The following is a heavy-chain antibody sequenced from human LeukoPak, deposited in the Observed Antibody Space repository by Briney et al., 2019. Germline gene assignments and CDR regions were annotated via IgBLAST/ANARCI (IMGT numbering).Heavy chain of an antibody. CDR1: GFTFSSYG. Sequence: GGSLRLSCVASGFTFSSYGMSWVRQAPGKGLEWVSAISGSGGSTHYADSVKGRFTISRDNSKNTLYLQMNSLRAEDTAVYYCARVPYYCSGGSCTTYYYYMDVWGKGTTVTISS. V-gene: IGHV3-23*01. J-gene: IGHJ6*03. CDR2: ISGSGGST. D-gene: IGHD2-15*01. CDR3: ARVPYYCSGGSCTTYYYYMDV.